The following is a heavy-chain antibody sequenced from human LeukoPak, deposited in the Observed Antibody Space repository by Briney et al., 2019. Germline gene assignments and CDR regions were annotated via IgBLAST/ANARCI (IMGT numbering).Heavy chain of an antibody. V-gene: IGHV1-2*06. CDR1: GYTCTGYY. J-gene: IGHJ3*02. CDR3: ARLTYYDFWSGYNYAFDI. CDR2: INPSSGGT. Sequence: GASVKVSGKASGYTCTGYYMHWVRQAPGQGLEWMGRINPSSGGTNYAQKFQGRVTMTRDTSISTAYMELSRLRSDDTAVYYCARLTYYDFWSGYNYAFDIWGQGTMVTVSS. D-gene: IGHD3-3*01.